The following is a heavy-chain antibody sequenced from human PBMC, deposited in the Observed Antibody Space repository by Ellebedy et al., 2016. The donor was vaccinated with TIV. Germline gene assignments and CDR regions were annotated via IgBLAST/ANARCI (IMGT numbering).Heavy chain of an antibody. V-gene: IGHV4-39*01. J-gene: IGHJ3*02. Sequence: SETLSLXXSVSGGTIGSSSFYWGWIRQAPGKGLEWIGSIYYSGVTYYNPSLKSRLTISVDTSKNQFSLRLTSVTAADTALYYCARRMGRRSLYGGFVGAFDIWGQGTTVNVSS. CDR1: GGTIGSSSFY. D-gene: IGHD4-23*01. CDR3: ARRMGRRSLYGGFVGAFDI. CDR2: IYYSGVT.